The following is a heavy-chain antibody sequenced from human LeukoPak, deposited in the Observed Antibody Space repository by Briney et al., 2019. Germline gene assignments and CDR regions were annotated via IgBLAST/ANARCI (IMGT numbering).Heavy chain of an antibody. D-gene: IGHD3-3*01. J-gene: IGHJ6*02. CDR3: ARLRFLNYYYYGMDV. CDR1: GGSISSYY. V-gene: IGHV4-59*08. CDR2: IYYSGST. Sequence: SETLSPTCTVSGGSISSYYWSWIRQPPGKGLEWIGYIYYSGSTNYNPSLKSRVAISVDTSKNQFSLKLSSVTAADTAVYYCARLRFLNYYYYGMDVWGQGTTVTVSS.